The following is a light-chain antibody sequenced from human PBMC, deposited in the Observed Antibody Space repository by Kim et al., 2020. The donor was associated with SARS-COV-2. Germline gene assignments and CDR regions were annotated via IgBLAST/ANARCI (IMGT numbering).Light chain of an antibody. J-gene: IGKJ5*01. CDR2: EVS. Sequence: EVVLTQPPATLSLSPGERATLSCRASLSVSTRLAWYQQKPGQPPRLLMYEVSNRATATPARFSGSGSGTDFTLTISSLEPEDFAVYYCQQRKSWPLTFGQGTRLEIK. CDR1: LSVSTR. V-gene: IGKV3-11*01. CDR3: QQRKSWPLT.